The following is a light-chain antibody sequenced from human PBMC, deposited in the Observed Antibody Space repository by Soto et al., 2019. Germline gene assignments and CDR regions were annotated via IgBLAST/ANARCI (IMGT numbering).Light chain of an antibody. CDR2: GAS. J-gene: IGKJ3*01. CDR3: QQYGSSLFT. V-gene: IGKV3-15*01. CDR1: QSVSSN. Sequence: EIVMTQSPATLSVSPGDRATLSCRASQSVSSNLAWYQQKPGQAPRLLIYGASTRATGIPARFRGSGSGTEFTLTISSLQSEDFAVYYCQQYGSSLFTFGPGTKVDFK.